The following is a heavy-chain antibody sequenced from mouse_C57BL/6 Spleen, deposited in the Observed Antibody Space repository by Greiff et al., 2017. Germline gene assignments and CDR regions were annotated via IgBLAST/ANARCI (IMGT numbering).Heavy chain of an antibody. CDR2: IYPGDGDT. Sequence: QVQLQQPGAELVRPGTSVKISCKASGYAFSSSWMNWVKQRPGKGLEWIGRIYPGDGDTNYNGKFKGKATLTADKSASTAYMQLSSLTSEDSAVYFCARSPFTTVSYAMDYWGQGTSVTVSS. D-gene: IGHD1-1*01. CDR3: ARSPFTTVSYAMDY. J-gene: IGHJ4*01. V-gene: IGHV1-82*01. CDR1: GYAFSSSW.